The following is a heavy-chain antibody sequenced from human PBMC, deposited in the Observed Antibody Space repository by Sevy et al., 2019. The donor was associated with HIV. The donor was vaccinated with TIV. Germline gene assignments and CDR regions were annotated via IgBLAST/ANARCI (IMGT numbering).Heavy chain of an antibody. V-gene: IGHV3-73*01. CDR1: GFTFSGSA. D-gene: IGHD3-3*01. J-gene: IGHJ3*02. CDR2: IRSKANSYAT. Sequence: GGSLRLSCAASGFTFSGSAMHWVRQASGKGLEWVGRIRSKANSYATAYAASVKGRVTISRDDSKNTAYLQMNSLKTEDTAVYYCTSQSASLYDFWSGYYTPSDAFDIWGQGTMVTVSS. CDR3: TSQSASLYDFWSGYYTPSDAFDI.